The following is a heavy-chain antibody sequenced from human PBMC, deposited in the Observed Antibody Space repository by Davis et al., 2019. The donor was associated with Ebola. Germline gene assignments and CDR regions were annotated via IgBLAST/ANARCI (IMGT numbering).Heavy chain of an antibody. D-gene: IGHD3-10*02. Sequence: PGGSLRLSCVTSGFTFTPYSFNWIRQTPGKGLEWIAHINTRGDARVYADSVRGRFTISRDDAANSLSLQMDSLKHEDTAVYYCVRDYLFAFDSWGQGTPVTVSS. CDR3: VRDYLFAFDS. CDR1: GFTFTPYS. CDR2: INTRGDAR. V-gene: IGHV3-48*02. J-gene: IGHJ4*02.